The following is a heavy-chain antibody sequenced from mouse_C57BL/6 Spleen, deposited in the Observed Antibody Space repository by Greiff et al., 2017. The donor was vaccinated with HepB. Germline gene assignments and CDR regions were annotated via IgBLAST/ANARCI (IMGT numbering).Heavy chain of an antibody. CDR1: GFNIKDDY. D-gene: IGHD1-1*01. Sequence: DVQLQESGAELVRPGASVKLSCTASGFNIKDDYMHWVKQRPEQGLEWIGWIDPENGDTEYASKFQGKATITADTSSNTAYLQLSSLTSEDTAVYYCTTDYDGSSYSWFAYWGQGTLVTVSA. CDR3: TTDYDGSSYSWFAY. J-gene: IGHJ3*01. CDR2: IDPENGDT. V-gene: IGHV14-4*01.